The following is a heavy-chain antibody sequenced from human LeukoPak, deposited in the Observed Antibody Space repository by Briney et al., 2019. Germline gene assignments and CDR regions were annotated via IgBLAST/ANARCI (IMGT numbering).Heavy chain of an antibody. CDR1: GYTFTGYY. CDR3: ARDFPDSPDSGSFRSYYYYYGMDV. CDR2: INPNSGGT. J-gene: IGHJ6*02. Sequence: GASVKVSCKASGYTFTGYYMHWVRQAPGQGLEWMGWINPNSGGTNYAQKFQGRVTMTRDTSISTAYMELSRLRSDDTAVYYCARDFPDSPDSGSFRSYYYYYGMDVWGQGTTVTVSS. D-gene: IGHD3-10*01. V-gene: IGHV1-2*02.